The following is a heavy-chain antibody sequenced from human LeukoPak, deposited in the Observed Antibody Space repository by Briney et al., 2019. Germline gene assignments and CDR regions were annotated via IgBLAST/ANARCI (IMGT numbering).Heavy chain of an antibody. D-gene: IGHD2-15*01. Sequence: ASVKVSCKVSEDTLTELSMHWVRQAPGKGLEWMGGFDPEDDETIYAQKFQGRVTMTEDTSTDTAYMELSSLRSEDTAVYYCATMGVVVATPLFRWYNWFDPWGQGTLVTVSS. CDR2: FDPEDDET. CDR3: ATMGVVVATPLFRWYNWFDP. J-gene: IGHJ5*02. CDR1: EDTLTELS. V-gene: IGHV1-24*01.